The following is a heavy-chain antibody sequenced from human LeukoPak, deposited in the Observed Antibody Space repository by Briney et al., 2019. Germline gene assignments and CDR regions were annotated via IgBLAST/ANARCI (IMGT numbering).Heavy chain of an antibody. CDR2: IRFDGSNK. CDR3: ASSDTARWFDP. D-gene: IGHD5-18*01. J-gene: IGHJ5*02. Sequence: GGSLRLSCAVSGFTFSRYGMHWVRQAPGQGLGWVAFIRFDGSNKYYADSVKGRFAISRDNSKNTQYLQMNSLRAEDTAVYYCASSDTARWFDPWGQGTLVTVSS. V-gene: IGHV3-30*02. CDR1: GFTFSRYG.